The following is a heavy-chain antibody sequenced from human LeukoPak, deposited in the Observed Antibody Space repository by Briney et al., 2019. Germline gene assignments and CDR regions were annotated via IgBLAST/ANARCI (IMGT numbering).Heavy chain of an antibody. V-gene: IGHV5-51*03. D-gene: IGHD3-22*01. CDR2: IYPGDSDT. Sequence: KPGESLKISCKGSGYSFTSYWIGWVRQMPGKGLEWMGIIYPGDSDTRYSPSFQGQVTISADKSISTAYLQWSSLKASDTAMYYCARGDYDSSGYYQPLHYYYYMDVWGKGTTATVSS. CDR3: ARGDYDSSGYYQPLHYYYYMDV. J-gene: IGHJ6*03. CDR1: GYSFTSYW.